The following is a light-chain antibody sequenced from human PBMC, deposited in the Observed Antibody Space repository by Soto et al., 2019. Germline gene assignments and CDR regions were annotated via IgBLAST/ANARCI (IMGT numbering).Light chain of an antibody. CDR3: QQYDSSFT. J-gene: IGKJ3*01. CDR2: GAS. CDR1: QSVSSSY. V-gene: IGKV3-20*01. Sequence: EIVLTQSPGTLSLSPGERATLSCTASQSVSSSYLAWYQQKPGQAPRLLIYGASSRATGIPDRFSGSGSGTDFTLTISRLEPEDFAVYYCQQYDSSFTFGPGTKVDIK.